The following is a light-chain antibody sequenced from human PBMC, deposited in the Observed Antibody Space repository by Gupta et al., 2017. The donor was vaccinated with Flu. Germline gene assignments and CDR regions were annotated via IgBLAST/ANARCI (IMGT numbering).Light chain of an antibody. J-gene: IGKJ3*01. V-gene: IGKV1-16*01. CDR1: QDINNY. CDR3: QHYYTYPLT. CDR2: SAS. Sequence: DIQMTQSPSSLSASVGDTVTISCRASQDINNYLAWFQQKPGKAPKSIIYSASTLETGVPPRFSGGGSGTVFTLTITNLQPEDFATYYCQHYYTYPLTFGPGTTVEVK.